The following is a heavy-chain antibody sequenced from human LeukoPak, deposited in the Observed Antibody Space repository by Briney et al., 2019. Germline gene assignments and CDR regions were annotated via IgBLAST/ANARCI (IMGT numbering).Heavy chain of an antibody. V-gene: IGHV3-23*01. Sequence: PGGSLRLSCAASGFTFSSYAMSWVRQAPGKGLEWVSAISGSGGSTYYADSVKGRFTISRDNSKNTPYLQMNSLRAEDTAVYYCAKLGGAPNYDFWSGYYDIAAYWGQGTLVTVSS. D-gene: IGHD3-3*01. J-gene: IGHJ4*02. CDR1: GFTFSSYA. CDR2: ISGSGGST. CDR3: AKLGGAPNYDFWSGYYDIAAY.